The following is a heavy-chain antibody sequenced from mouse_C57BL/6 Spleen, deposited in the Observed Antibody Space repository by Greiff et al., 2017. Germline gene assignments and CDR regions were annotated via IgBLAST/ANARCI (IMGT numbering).Heavy chain of an antibody. J-gene: IGHJ2*01. Sequence: QVQLQQPGAELVKPGASVKLSCKASGYTFTSYWMQWVKQRPGQGLEWIGEIDPSDSYTNYNQKFKGKATLTVDTSSSTAYMQLSSLTSEDSAVYYCARRELKYYMDYWGQGTTLTVSS. CDR1: GYTFTSYW. CDR2: IDPSDSYT. V-gene: IGHV1-50*01. CDR3: ARRELKYYMDY. D-gene: IGHD1-3*01.